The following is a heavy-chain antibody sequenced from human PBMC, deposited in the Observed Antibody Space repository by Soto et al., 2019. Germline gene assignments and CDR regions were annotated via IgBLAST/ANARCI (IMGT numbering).Heavy chain of an antibody. CDR1: GYSFTSYW. Sequence: GESLKISCKGSGYSFTSYWISWVRQMPGKGLEWMGRIDPSDSYTNHSPSFQGHVTISADKSISTAYLRWSSLKASDTAMYYCARETDIVVVVAASEDAFDIWGQGTMVTVAS. CDR2: IDPSDSYT. J-gene: IGHJ3*02. V-gene: IGHV5-10-1*01. D-gene: IGHD2-15*01. CDR3: ARETDIVVVVAASEDAFDI.